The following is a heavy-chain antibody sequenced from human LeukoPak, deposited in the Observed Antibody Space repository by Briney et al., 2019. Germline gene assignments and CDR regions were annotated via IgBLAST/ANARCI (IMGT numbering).Heavy chain of an antibody. J-gene: IGHJ5*02. CDR1: GYTFADYY. V-gene: IGHV1-2*02. Sequence: GASVKVSCKASGYTFADYYIHWVRQAPGQGLEWMGWINPNSGGTNYAQKFQGRVTMTRDTSISTAYMELSRLRSDDTAVYYCARAGLLWFGESQSPNWFDPWGQGTLVTVSS. CDR2: INPNSGGT. D-gene: IGHD3-10*01. CDR3: ARAGLLWFGESQSPNWFDP.